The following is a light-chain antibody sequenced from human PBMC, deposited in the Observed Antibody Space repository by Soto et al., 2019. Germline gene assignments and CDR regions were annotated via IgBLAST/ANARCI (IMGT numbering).Light chain of an antibody. CDR2: DAS. CDR3: QQRSNWIT. CDR1: QSVSSSY. J-gene: IGKJ5*01. Sequence: EIVLTQSPGTLSLSPGEGATLSCRASQSVSSSYLAWYQQKPGQAPRLLIYDASNRATGIPARFSGSGSGTDFTLTISSLEPEDFAVYYCQQRSNWITFGQGTRLEI. V-gene: IGKV3D-20*02.